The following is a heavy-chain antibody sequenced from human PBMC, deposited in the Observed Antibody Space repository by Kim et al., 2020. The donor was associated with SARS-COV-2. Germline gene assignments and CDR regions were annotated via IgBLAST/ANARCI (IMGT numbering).Heavy chain of an antibody. CDR3: ARGLYEGRVIGALEYGMDV. V-gene: IGHV1-69*04. Sequence: SVKVSCKASGCTFSSYAINWVRQAPGQGLEWMGRINPILGKANYAQKFQGRVTMTADKSTSTAYMELSSLRSEDTAVYYCARGLYEGRVIGALEYGMDVLGQGTT. J-gene: IGHJ6*02. CDR1: GCTFSSYA. D-gene: IGHD3-3*01. CDR2: INPILGKA.